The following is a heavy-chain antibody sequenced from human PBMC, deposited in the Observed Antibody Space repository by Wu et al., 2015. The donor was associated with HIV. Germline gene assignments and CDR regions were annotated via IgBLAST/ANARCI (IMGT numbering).Heavy chain of an antibody. J-gene: IGHJ6*02. CDR1: GYTFRNYG. V-gene: IGHV1-18*01. Sequence: QVHLVQSGIEIKRPGASVKVSCKASGYTFRNYGINWVRQAPGHGLEWMGWIDTHNRETEYSQKFRGRVTLTTDTAATTAYLEMRSLRSDDTAVYFCARDLARYFDTDNXAYQYGMDVWAKGP. CDR3: ARDLARYFDTDNXAYQYGMDV. D-gene: IGHD3-9*01. CDR2: IDTHNRET.